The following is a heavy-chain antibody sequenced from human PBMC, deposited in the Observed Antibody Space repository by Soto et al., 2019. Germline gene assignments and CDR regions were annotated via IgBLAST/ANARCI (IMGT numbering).Heavy chain of an antibody. CDR1: GYTFTSYG. CDR3: AALRIRYFDWLLYPIRI. J-gene: IGHJ3*02. CDR2: ISAYNGNT. V-gene: IGHV1-18*01. Sequence: ASVKVSCKASGYTFTSYGISWVRQAPGQGLEWMGWISAYNGNTNYAQKLQGRVTMTTDTSTSTAYMELRSLRSDDTAMYYCAALRIRYFDWLLYPIRIWGQGTMVTVSS. D-gene: IGHD3-9*01.